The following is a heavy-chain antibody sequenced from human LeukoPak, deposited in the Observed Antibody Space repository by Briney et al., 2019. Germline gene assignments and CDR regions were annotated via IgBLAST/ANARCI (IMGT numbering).Heavy chain of an antibody. V-gene: IGHV5-51*01. D-gene: IGHD3-10*01. CDR1: GFPFSNQW. J-gene: IGHJ3*01. CDR2: IYPGDSDT. Sequence: GESLEISCEASGFPFSNQWIAGVRPRPGKGLGWMGMIYPGDSDTIYSPSFQGQVTISVDKSVTTTSLKWHSLKASNTAVYYCATPGYNYGSGSHYAFYLWGQKTMVSVSS. CDR3: ATPGYNYGSGSHYAFYL.